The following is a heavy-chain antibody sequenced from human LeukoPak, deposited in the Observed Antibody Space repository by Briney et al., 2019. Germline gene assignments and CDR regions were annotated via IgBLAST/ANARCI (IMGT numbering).Heavy chain of an antibody. J-gene: IGHJ3*02. CDR2: INPNSGGS. V-gene: IGHV1-2*06. CDR1: GYTFTGYY. CDR3: ARGSLYPHLPGPNIVRGSDAFDI. Sequence: ASVKVSCKASGYTFTGYYMHWVRQAPGQGLEWIGRINPNSGGSNYAQKFQGRVTMTRDTSISTAYMELSRLRSDDTAVYYCARGSLYPHLPGPNIVRGSDAFDIWGQGTMVTVSS. D-gene: IGHD6-13*01.